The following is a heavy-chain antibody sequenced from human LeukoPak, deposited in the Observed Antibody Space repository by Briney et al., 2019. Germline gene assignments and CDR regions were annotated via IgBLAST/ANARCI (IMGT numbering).Heavy chain of an antibody. CDR2: ISGNGGDT. CDR3: ARGSHWNDVAFDI. CDR1: GFTFSSYG. Sequence: GGSLRLSCAASGFTFSSYGMSWVRQAPGKGLEWVSAISGNGGDTFYADSVKGRFTISRDNSKNTLYLQMNSLRAEDTAVYYCARGSHWNDVAFDIWGQGTMVSVSS. J-gene: IGHJ3*02. D-gene: IGHD1-1*01. V-gene: IGHV3-23*01.